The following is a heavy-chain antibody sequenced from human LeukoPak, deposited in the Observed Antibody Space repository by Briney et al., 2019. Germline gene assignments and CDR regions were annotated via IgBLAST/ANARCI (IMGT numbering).Heavy chain of an antibody. Sequence: GGSLRLSCAASGFTLNNAWMSWVRQAPGKGLEWLGRIKRETDGGTIDYAAPVKGRFTISRDDSRNTLYLQMDSLKIEDTAVYYCTTDRYYDNSELQFQHWGQGTLVTVSS. V-gene: IGHV3-15*01. J-gene: IGHJ1*01. CDR1: GFTLNNAW. D-gene: IGHD3-22*01. CDR2: IKRETDGGTI. CDR3: TTDRYYDNSELQFQH.